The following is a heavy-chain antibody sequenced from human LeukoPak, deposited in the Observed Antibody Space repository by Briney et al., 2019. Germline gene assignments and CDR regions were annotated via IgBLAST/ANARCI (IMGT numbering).Heavy chain of an antibody. Sequence: TSETLSLTCAVYGWSFNDYYWNWVRQPPGKGLEWIGEINARGDTNYNPSLKSRVTISVDSSKNQFSLTLTSMIAADTAIYYCARGQVPAARGYNWSTPGAREPWSPSPQ. V-gene: IGHV4-34*01. CDR3: ARGQVPAARGYNWSTP. CDR2: INARGDT. D-gene: IGHD2-2*01. CDR1: GWSFNDYY. J-gene: IGHJ5*02.